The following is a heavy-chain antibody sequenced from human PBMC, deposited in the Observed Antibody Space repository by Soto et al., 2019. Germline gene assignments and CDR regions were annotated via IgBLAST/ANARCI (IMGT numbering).Heavy chain of an antibody. V-gene: IGHV1-69*12. Sequence: QVQLVQSGAEVKKPGSSVKVSCKASGGTFSSYAISWVRQAPGQGLEWMGGIIPIFGTANYEQKFQGRVTVTADESTITDYMALSSLRSEDTAVYYCASALVEMAKIEAFDIWGQGTMVTVSS. CDR3: ASALVEMAKIEAFDI. CDR1: GGTFSSYA. CDR2: IIPIFGTA. D-gene: IGHD2-15*01. J-gene: IGHJ3*02.